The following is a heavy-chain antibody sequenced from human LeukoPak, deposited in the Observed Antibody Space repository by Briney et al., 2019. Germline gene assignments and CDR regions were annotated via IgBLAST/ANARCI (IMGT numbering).Heavy chain of an antibody. Sequence: ASVKVSCKASGYTFTSYPISWVRQAPGQGLEWMGWISGYNGNTKYAQKVQGRVTMTTDTSTSTAYMELRSLRSDDTAVYYCARGYSYGSDYYYGMDVWGQGTTVTVSS. D-gene: IGHD5-18*01. V-gene: IGHV1-18*01. J-gene: IGHJ6*02. CDR3: ARGYSYGSDYYYGMDV. CDR2: ISGYNGNT. CDR1: GYTFTSYP.